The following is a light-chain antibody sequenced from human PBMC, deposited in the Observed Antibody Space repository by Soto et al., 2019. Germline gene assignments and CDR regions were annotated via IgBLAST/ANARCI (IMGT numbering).Light chain of an antibody. Sequence: QSALTQPASVSGSPGQSITISCTGTNNDVGGHMYVSWYQHQAGKVPKLIIYEIDNRPSGVSDRFSGSKSGNTASLTISVLQAEDEAAYYCSAYRRGIIVFGGGTKLTVL. J-gene: IGLJ2*01. CDR3: SAYRRGIIV. CDR2: EID. V-gene: IGLV2-14*01. CDR1: NNDVGGHMY.